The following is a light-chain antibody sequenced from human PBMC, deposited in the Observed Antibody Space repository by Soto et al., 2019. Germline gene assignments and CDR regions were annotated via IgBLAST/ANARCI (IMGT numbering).Light chain of an antibody. CDR1: SSDVGGYNY. CDR2: EVS. CDR3: RSYTSSSTLYV. J-gene: IGLJ1*01. Sequence: QSVLTQPASVSGSPGQSITISCTGTSSDVGGYNYVSWYQQHPGKAPKLMIYEVSNRPSGVSNRFSGSKSGNTASLTISGLQAEDEADSYCRSYTSSSTLYVSGTGTKVTVL. V-gene: IGLV2-14*01.